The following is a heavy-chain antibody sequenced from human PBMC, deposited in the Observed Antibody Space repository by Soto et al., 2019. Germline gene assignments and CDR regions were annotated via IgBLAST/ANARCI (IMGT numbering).Heavy chain of an antibody. V-gene: IGHV3-48*01. J-gene: IGHJ6*03. CDR1: GFTFSSYS. Sequence: GGSLRLSCAASGFTFSSYSMNWVRQAPGKGLEWVSYISSSSSTIYYADSVKGQFTISRDNAKNSLYLQMNSLRAEDTAVYYCARDRVYATDYYYYYMDVWGKGTTVTVSS. D-gene: IGHD2-8*01. CDR2: ISSSSSTI. CDR3: ARDRVYATDYYYYYMDV.